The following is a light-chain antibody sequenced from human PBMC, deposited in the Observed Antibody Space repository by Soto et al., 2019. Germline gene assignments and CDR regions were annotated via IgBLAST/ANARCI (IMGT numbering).Light chain of an antibody. Sequence: DIQMTQSPSTLSASVGDRVTFTCRASQSISNFLAWYQQKPGQAPNLLIFRASDLETGVPSRFSGSGSGTDFSLPIASLQPDDFATYYCQQYKSYPYTFGQGTKLEIK. CDR3: QQYKSYPYT. J-gene: IGKJ2*01. CDR2: RAS. CDR1: QSISNF. V-gene: IGKV1-5*03.